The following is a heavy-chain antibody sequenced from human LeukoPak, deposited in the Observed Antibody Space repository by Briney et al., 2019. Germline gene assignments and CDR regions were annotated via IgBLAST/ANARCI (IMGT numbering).Heavy chain of an antibody. J-gene: IGHJ5*02. CDR1: GFSLSTSGVG. Sequence: SGPTLVNPTQTLTLTCTFSGFSLSTSGVGVGWIRQPPGKALEWLALIYWNDDKRYSPSLKSRLTITKDTSKNQVVLTMTNMDPVDTATYYCAHRPIPYDSSGYYYVTLRNRFDPWGQGTLVTVSS. CDR2: IYWNDDK. V-gene: IGHV2-5*01. CDR3: AHRPIPYDSSGYYYVTLRNRFDP. D-gene: IGHD3-22*01.